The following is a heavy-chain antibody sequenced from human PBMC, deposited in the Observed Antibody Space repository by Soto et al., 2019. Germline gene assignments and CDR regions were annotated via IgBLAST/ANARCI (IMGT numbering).Heavy chain of an antibody. Sequence: VQLVESGGGVVQPGRSLGLSCAVSGFTFSPYTMHWVRQAPGKGLEWVAVISYDGNSRYYADSVKGRFTISRDNSKNTLYLQMNSLRPEDTSVYYCARGGGFCGGDCYKGGVDYWGQGTLVTVSS. CDR2: ISYDGNSR. V-gene: IGHV3-30*04. D-gene: IGHD2-21*02. CDR3: ARGGGFCGGDCYKGGVDY. J-gene: IGHJ4*02. CDR1: GFTFSPYT.